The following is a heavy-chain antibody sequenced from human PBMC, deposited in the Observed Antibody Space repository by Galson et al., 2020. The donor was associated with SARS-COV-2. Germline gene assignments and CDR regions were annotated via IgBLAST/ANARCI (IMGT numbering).Heavy chain of an antibody. CDR2: IYHSGGN. J-gene: IGHJ4*02. V-gene: IGHV4-30-2*01. CDR1: GTSISRGSYS. Sequence: TLYLTCAVSGTSISRGSYSWNWIRQPPGKGLEWIGYIYHSGGNYYNPSLKSRVTISGDRSKNQFPLRLSSVTAADTAGYYCARDRFWGYLDYWGQGTLVTVSS. D-gene: IGHD7-27*01. CDR3: ARDRFWGYLDY.